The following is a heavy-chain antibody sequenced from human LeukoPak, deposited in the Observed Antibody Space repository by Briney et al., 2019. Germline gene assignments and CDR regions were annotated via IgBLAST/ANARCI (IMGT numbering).Heavy chain of an antibody. V-gene: IGHV4-34*01. J-gene: IGHJ4*02. CDR3: ARGRPNCSGGSCYWGYYFDY. CDR2: INHSGST. CDR1: GFTFSSYA. Sequence: PGGSLRLSCAASGFTFSSYAMSWVRQPPGKGLEWIGEINHSGSTNYNPSLKSRVTISVDTSKNQFSLKLSSVTAADTAVYYCARGRPNCSGGSCYWGYYFDYWGQGTLVTVSS. D-gene: IGHD2-15*01.